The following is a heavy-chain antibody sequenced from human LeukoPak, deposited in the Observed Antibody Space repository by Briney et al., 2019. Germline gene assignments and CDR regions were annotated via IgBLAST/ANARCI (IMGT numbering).Heavy chain of an antibody. J-gene: IGHJ4*02. CDR3: ARRLYYYGSGSYYPYFDY. V-gene: IGHV4-30-2*01. D-gene: IGHD3-10*01. CDR1: GGSISSGGYY. Sequence: TLSLTCTVSGGSISSGGYYWRWIRQPPGKGLEWTGYIYHSGSTYYNPSLKSRVTISVDRSKNQFSLKLSSVTAADTAVYYCARRLYYYGSGSYYPYFDYWGQGTLVTVSS. CDR2: IYHSGST.